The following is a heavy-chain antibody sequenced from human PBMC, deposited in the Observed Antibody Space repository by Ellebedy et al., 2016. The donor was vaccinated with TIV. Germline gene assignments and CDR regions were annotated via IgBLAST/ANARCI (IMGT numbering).Heavy chain of an antibody. CDR3: ARQTGLPFDD. D-gene: IGHD4-11*01. J-gene: IGHJ4*02. CDR1: GGSISSSSYY. CDR2: IYYSGST. V-gene: IGHV4-39*01. Sequence: MPGGSLRLSCTVSGGSISSSSYYWGWLRQPPGRGLEWIGSIYYSGSTYYNPSLKSRVTISVDTAKNQFSLKLGAVTAADTAVYYCARQTGLPFDDWGQGTLVTVSS.